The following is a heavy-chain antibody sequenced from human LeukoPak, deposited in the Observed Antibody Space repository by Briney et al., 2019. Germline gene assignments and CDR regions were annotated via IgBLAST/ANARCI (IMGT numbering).Heavy chain of an antibody. D-gene: IGHD5-18*01. V-gene: IGHV3-48*01. CDR1: GFTFSSYS. Sequence: GGSLRLSCAASGFTFSSYSMNWVRQAPGKGLEWVLYISSSSSTIYYADSVKGRFTISRDNAKNSLYPQMDSLRAEDTAMYYCARDRRIQLWLEAFDAFDIWGQGTMVTVSS. CDR3: ARDRRIQLWLEAFDAFDI. J-gene: IGHJ3*02. CDR2: ISSSSSTI.